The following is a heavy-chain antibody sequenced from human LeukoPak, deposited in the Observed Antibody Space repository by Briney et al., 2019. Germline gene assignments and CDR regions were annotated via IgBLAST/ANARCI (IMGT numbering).Heavy chain of an antibody. V-gene: IGHV4-4*07. D-gene: IGHD3-10*01. CDR2: IYTSGST. J-gene: IGHJ5*02. CDR3: ARDANHYHYGSGSHPFDP. Sequence: SETLSLTCTVSGGSISSYYWSWIRQPAGKGLEWIGRIYTSGSTNYNPSLKSRVTISVDTSKNQFSLKLSSVTAADTAVYYCARDANHYHYGSGSHPFDPWGQGTLVTVSS. CDR1: GGSISSYY.